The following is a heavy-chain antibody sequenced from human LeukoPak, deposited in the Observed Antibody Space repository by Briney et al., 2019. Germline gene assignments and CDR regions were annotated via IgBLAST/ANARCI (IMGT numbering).Heavy chain of an antibody. V-gene: IGHV3-7*01. CDR3: ARESYYYDSSGPRERDY. Sequence: GGSLRLSRAASGFTFSSYWMGWVRQAPGKGLEWVANIKQDGSEKYYVDSVKGRFTISRDNAKNSLYLQMNSPRAEDTAVYYCARESYYYDSSGPRERDYWGQGTLVTVSS. D-gene: IGHD3-22*01. CDR2: IKQDGSEK. CDR1: GFTFSSYW. J-gene: IGHJ4*02.